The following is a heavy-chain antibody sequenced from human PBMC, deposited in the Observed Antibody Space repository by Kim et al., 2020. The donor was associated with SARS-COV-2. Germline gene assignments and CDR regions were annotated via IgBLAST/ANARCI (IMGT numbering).Heavy chain of an antibody. CDR2: IYYSGST. D-gene: IGHD6-13*01. CDR1: GGSISSSSYY. J-gene: IGHJ3*02. Sequence: SETLSLTCTVSGGSISSSSYYWGWIRQPPGKGLEWIGSIYYSGSTYYNPSLKSRVTISVDTSKNQFSLKLSSATAADTAVYYCARLEQQLVSAFDIWGQGTMVTVSS. V-gene: IGHV4-39*01. CDR3: ARLEQQLVSAFDI.